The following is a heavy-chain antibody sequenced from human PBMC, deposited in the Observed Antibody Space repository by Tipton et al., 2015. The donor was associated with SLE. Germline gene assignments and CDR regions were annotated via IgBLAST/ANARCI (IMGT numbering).Heavy chain of an antibody. J-gene: IGHJ6*02. V-gene: IGHV4-38-2*01. D-gene: IGHD4-17*01. Sequence: TLSLTCAVSGFSPTSDYYWGWIRQPPGKGLEWIGSVYHSGRTYYNPSLKSRVTISVHTSKNQFSLKLSSVTAADTAVYYCARAGGSATVTTSGYYGMDVWGQGTTVTVSS. CDR1: GFSPTSDYY. CDR2: VYHSGRT. CDR3: ARAGGSATVTTSGYYGMDV.